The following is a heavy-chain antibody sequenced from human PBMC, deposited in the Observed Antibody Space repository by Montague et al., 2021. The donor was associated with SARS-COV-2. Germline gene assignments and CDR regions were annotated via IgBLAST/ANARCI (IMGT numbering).Heavy chain of an antibody. D-gene: IGHD6-13*01. V-gene: IGHV4-4*02. CDR1: GGSISSGNW. CDR3: ARFFSSWTD. J-gene: IGHJ4*02. Sequence: SETLSLTCAVSGGSISSGNWWSWVRQPPGKGLEWIGDIYHSGSTNYNPSLKSRVTISLDKSKNQFSLNLSSATAADTAVYYCARFFSSWTDWGQGTLVTVSS. CDR2: IYHSGST.